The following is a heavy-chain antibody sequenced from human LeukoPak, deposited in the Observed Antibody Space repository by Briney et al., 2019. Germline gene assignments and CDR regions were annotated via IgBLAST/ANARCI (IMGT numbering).Heavy chain of an antibody. CDR2: IYYSGST. D-gene: IGHD3-10*01. Sequence: SETLSLTYAVYGGSFSSYYWGWIRQPPGKGLEWIGSIYYSGSTYYNPSLKSRVTISVDTSKNQFSLKLSSVTAADTAVYYCARGRGEGRGISMVRGVRAPSYNWFDPWGHGTLVTVSS. V-gene: IGHV4-39*07. J-gene: IGHJ5*02. CDR1: GGSFSSYY. CDR3: ARGRGEGRGISMVRGVRAPSYNWFDP.